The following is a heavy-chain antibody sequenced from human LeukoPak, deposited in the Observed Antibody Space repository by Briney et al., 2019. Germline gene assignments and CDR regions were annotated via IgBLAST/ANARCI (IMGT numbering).Heavy chain of an antibody. CDR3: ARNDQRGYNHGSPDY. CDR1: GYTLTELS. Sequence: ASVKVSCKVSGYTLTELSMHWVRQAPGQWLEWMGIIDPSGGSTAYAQKFQGRVTMTRDTSTSTVHMELRSLTSEDTAVYYCARNDQRGYNHGSPDYWGQGTLVIVSS. CDR2: IDPSGGST. D-gene: IGHD5-18*01. J-gene: IGHJ4*02. V-gene: IGHV1-46*01.